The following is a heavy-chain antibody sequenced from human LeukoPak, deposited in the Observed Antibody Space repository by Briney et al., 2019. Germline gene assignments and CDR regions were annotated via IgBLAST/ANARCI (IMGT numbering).Heavy chain of an antibody. D-gene: IGHD5-12*01. J-gene: IGHJ5*02. V-gene: IGHV3-23*01. CDR2: ISGSGGST. CDR3: AKDGSGYDFNNWFDP. Sequence: PRGSLRLSCAASEFTFSSYAMSWVRQAPGKGLEWVSAISGSGGSTYYADSVKGRFTISRDNSKNTLYLQMNSLRAEDTAVYYCAKDGSGYDFNNWFDPWGQETLVTVSS. CDR1: EFTFSSYA.